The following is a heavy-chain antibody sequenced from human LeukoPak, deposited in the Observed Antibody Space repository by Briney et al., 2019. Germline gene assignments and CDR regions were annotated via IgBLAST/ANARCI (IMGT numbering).Heavy chain of an antibody. CDR1: GGSISSDY. J-gene: IGHJ4*02. V-gene: IGHV4-59*01. CDR3: ARGLTIVGSTSFHF. D-gene: IGHD1-26*01. Sequence: PSETLSPTCTVSGGSISSDYWSWIRQPPGKGLEWIGYIYYSGTTNYSPSLKSRVTISVDTSKNQSSLKLSSVTAADTAVYYCARGLTIVGSTSFHFWGQGALVTVSS. CDR2: IYYSGTT.